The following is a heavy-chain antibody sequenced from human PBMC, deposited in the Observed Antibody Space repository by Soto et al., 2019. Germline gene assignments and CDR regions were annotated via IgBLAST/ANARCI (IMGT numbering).Heavy chain of an antibody. CDR1: GYGFSIHW. V-gene: IGHV5-51*01. Sequence: VESLKISGNGSGYGFSIHWVAWRRQMPWKGLEWVGIIYPGNSNTMYSPSFQGQVTISADTALSTTYLQWDTLKPSDTAIYFCASDSHCDGGNCPMGGFDMWGQGTMVTVSS. CDR3: ASDSHCDGGNCPMGGFDM. D-gene: IGHD2-15*01. J-gene: IGHJ3*02. CDR2: IYPGNSNT.